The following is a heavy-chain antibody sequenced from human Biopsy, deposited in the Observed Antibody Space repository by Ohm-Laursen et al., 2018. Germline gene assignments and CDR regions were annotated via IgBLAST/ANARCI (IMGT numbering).Heavy chain of an antibody. Sequence: AAKASCKTSGFTFTNYGINWVRQATGQGLEWMGWVNPISGNTGYAQKFRGRVTMTGDISSGTAYLDLYSLTSEDTATYFCARAIRNQLLPDVWGQGTTVTVSS. CDR2: VNPISGNT. V-gene: IGHV1-8*02. D-gene: IGHD2-2*01. CDR1: GFTFTNYG. J-gene: IGHJ6*02. CDR3: ARAIRNQLLPDV.